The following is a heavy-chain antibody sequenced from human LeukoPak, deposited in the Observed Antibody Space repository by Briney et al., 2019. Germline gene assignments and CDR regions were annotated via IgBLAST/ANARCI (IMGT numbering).Heavy chain of an antibody. CDR3: AKQIAVAVYYYMDV. Sequence: GGSLRLSCAASGFTFSVYAMHWVRQAPGKGLEWVAIISYDGSNKYYADSVKGRFTISRDNSKNTLYLQMNSLRAEDTAVYYCAKQIAVAVYYYMDVWGKGTTVTVSS. CDR2: ISYDGSNK. V-gene: IGHV3-30*04. J-gene: IGHJ6*03. CDR1: GFTFSVYA. D-gene: IGHD6-19*01.